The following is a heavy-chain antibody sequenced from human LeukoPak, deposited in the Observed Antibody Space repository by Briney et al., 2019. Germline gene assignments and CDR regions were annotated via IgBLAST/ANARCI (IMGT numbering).Heavy chain of an antibody. CDR1: GYTFTGYY. CDR3: AREIYGSGKYNWFDP. Sequence: ASVKVSCKASGYTFTGYYMHWVRQAPGQGLEWMGWINPNSGGTNYAQKFQGRVTMTRDTSISTAYMELSRLRSDDTAVYYCAREIYGSGKYNWFDPWGQGTLVTVSS. CDR2: INPNSGGT. J-gene: IGHJ5*02. V-gene: IGHV1-2*02. D-gene: IGHD3-10*01.